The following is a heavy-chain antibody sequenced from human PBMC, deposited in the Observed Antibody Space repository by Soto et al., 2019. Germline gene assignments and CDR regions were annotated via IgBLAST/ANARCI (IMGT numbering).Heavy chain of an antibody. D-gene: IGHD3-22*01. V-gene: IGHV3-30*18. Sequence: GGSLRLSCAASGFTFSSYGMHWVRQAPGKGLEWVAVISDDGSNKYYADSVKGRFTISRDNSKNTLYLQMNSLRAEDTAVYYCAKEWVYDSSGWSFDYWGQGVLVTVSS. CDR2: ISDDGSNK. J-gene: IGHJ4*02. CDR3: AKEWVYDSSGWSFDY. CDR1: GFTFSSYG.